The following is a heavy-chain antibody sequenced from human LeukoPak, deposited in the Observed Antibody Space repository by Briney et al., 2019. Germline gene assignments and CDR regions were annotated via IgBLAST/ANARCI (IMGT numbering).Heavy chain of an antibody. J-gene: IGHJ4*02. CDR1: GGSISSYY. CDR2: IYYSGST. D-gene: IGHD1-26*01. V-gene: IGHV4-59*01. Sequence: SETLSLTCTVSGGSISSYYWSWIRQPPGKGLEWIGYIYYSGSTNYNPSLKSRVTISVDTSKNQFPLKLSSVTAADTAVYYCARRVSGSPFDYWGQGTLVTVSS. CDR3: ARRVSGSPFDY.